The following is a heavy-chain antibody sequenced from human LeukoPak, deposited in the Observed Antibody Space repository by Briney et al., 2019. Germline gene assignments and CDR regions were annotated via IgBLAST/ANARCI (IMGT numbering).Heavy chain of an antibody. Sequence: PGGSLRLSCAASGSIFSDSEMNWVREAPGKGREWVSYMSGSGSIKYYADSVKGRFTISRDNAKNSLYLQMNSLRVEDTAIYYCARDPRGQVTVVAGQKYYHYGMDVWGQETTVTVSS. CDR3: ARDPRGQVTVVAGQKYYHYGMDV. D-gene: IGHD3/OR15-3a*01. CDR2: MSGSGSIK. CDR1: GSIFSDSE. V-gene: IGHV3-48*03. J-gene: IGHJ6*02.